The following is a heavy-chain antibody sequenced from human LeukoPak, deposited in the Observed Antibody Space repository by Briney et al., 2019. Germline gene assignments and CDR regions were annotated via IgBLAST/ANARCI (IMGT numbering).Heavy chain of an antibody. D-gene: IGHD4/OR15-4a*01. Sequence: GRSLRLSCAASGFTFSDQWMHWVRHGPEKGLVWVSRINGDGSSTAYADFVKGRFTISRDNARNTLSLQMNSLRIEDTAIYYCVKGAPFDYWGQGTLVAASS. V-gene: IGHV3-74*03. CDR3: VKGAPFDY. CDR2: INGDGSST. CDR1: GFTFSDQW. J-gene: IGHJ4*02.